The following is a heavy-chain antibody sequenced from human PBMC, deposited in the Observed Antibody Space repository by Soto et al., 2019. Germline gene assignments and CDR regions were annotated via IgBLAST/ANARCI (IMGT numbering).Heavy chain of an antibody. CDR1: GGTFSSYT. Sequence: QVQLVQSGAEVQKPGSSVKVSCKASGGTFSSYTISWVRQAPGQGLEWMGRIIPILGIANYAQKFQGRVTITADKSTSTAYMELSSLRSEDTAVYYCARDHVVTIFGVVSLNWFDPWGQGTLVTVSS. V-gene: IGHV1-69*08. D-gene: IGHD3-3*01. CDR2: IIPILGIA. CDR3: ARDHVVTIFGVVSLNWFDP. J-gene: IGHJ5*02.